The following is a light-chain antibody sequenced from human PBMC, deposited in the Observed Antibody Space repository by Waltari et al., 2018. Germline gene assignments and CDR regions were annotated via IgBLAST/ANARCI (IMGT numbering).Light chain of an antibody. Sequence: QSVLAQPPSVSGAPGQRVIISCTGTTSDIGAGYHVHWYQQLPGAGPKLLIYDTTNRPSGVPDRFSGSKSGTSASLTITGLQAEDEADYYCQSYGDILRVSVIGGGTKVTVL. CDR1: TSDIGAGYH. CDR3: QSYGDILRVSV. V-gene: IGLV1-40*01. CDR2: DTT. J-gene: IGLJ3*02.